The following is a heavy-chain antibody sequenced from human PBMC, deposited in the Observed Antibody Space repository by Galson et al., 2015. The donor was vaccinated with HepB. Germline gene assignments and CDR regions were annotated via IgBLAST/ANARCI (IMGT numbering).Heavy chain of an antibody. CDR3: ARGMENYGDNDEYYYYYYMDV. V-gene: IGHV3-74*01. Sequence: SLRLSCAASGFTFSSYWMHWVRQAPGKGLVWVSRINSDGSSTSYADSVKGRFTISRDNAKNTLYLQMNSLRAEDTAVYYCARGMENYGDNDEYYYYYYMDVWGKGTTVTVSS. J-gene: IGHJ6*03. CDR2: INSDGSST. CDR1: GFTFSSYW. D-gene: IGHD4-17*01.